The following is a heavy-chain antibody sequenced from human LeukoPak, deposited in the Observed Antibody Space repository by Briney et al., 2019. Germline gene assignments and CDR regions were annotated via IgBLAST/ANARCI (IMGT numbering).Heavy chain of an antibody. V-gene: IGHV4-38-2*02. CDR3: ARDYKVLKGFVPREVGAKGDWFDP. CDR2: IYHSGST. Sequence: SETLSLTCTVSGYSISSGYFWGWIRQPPGKGLGGIWTIYHSGSTYYKPSLKSRVTISLDTSKNPVSLKESSVTGADSAVYYCARDYKVLKGFVPREVGAKGDWFDPWGQGTLVTVSS. CDR1: GYSISSGYF. J-gene: IGHJ5*02. D-gene: IGHD1-26*01.